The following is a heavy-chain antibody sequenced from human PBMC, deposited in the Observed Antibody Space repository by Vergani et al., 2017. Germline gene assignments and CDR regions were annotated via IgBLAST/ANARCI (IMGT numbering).Heavy chain of an antibody. Sequence: QVQLAESGGGRVQPGRSLRPSCAASGFSFSSHAIHWVRQAPGKGLEWVAVISNDGSKKYYADSVKGRFTISRDNSKNTLDLQMNSLRTQDTTVYYCAKAGSVTSGSLQYNFYMDVWGKWTTVTVS. J-gene: IGHJ6*03. V-gene: IGHV3-30*18. CDR2: ISNDGSKK. CDR1: GFSFSSHA. D-gene: IGHD3-10*01. CDR3: AKAGSVTSGSLQYNFYMDV.